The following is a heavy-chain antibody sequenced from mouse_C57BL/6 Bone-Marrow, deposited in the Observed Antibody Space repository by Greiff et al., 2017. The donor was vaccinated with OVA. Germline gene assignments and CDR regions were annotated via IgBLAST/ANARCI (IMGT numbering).Heavy chain of an antibody. J-gene: IGHJ4*01. V-gene: IGHV1-62-2*01. CDR1: GYTFTEYT. CDR2: FYPGSGSI. D-gene: IGHD2-12*01. Sequence: VQLQQSGAELVKPGASVKLSCKASGYTFTEYTIHWVKQRSGQGLEWIGWFYPGSGSIKYNEKFKDKATLTADKSSSTVYMELSRLTSEDSAVYFCARHEEGGLYPRDYAMDYWGQGTSVTVSS. CDR3: ARHEEGGLYPRDYAMDY.